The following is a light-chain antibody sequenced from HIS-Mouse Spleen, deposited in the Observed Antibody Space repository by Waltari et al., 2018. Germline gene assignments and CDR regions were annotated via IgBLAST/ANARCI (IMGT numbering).Light chain of an antibody. J-gene: IGKJ2*01. V-gene: IGKV3-20*01. Sequence: EFVLTQSPGTLSLSPGDRATLSCRASQSVSSSYLAWYQQKPGQAPRLLIYGASSRATGIPDRFSGSGSGTDFTLTISRLEPEDFAVYYCQQYGSSPPYTFGQGTKLEIK. CDR2: GAS. CDR3: QQYGSSPPYT. CDR1: QSVSSSY.